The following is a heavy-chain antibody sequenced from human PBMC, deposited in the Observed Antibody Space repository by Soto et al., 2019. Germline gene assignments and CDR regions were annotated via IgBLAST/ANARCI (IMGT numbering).Heavy chain of an antibody. J-gene: IGHJ6*03. CDR3: ASTSWFGELHRRDYYYMDV. CDR2: IWYDGSNK. CDR1: GFTFSSYG. Sequence: PGGSLRLSCAASGFTFSSYGMHWVRQAPGKGLEWVAVIWYDGSNKYYADSVKGRFTISRDNSKNTLYLQMNSLRAEDTAVYYCASTSWFGELHRRDYYYMDVWGKGTTVTVSS. V-gene: IGHV3-33*01. D-gene: IGHD3-10*01.